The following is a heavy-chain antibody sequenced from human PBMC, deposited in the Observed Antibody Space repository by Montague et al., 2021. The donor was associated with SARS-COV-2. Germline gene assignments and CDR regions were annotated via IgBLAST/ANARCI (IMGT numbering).Heavy chain of an antibody. J-gene: IGHJ5*02. D-gene: IGHD3-16*01. Sequence: SETLSLTCTVSAGAIRDTDYFWGWIHQPPGKGLEWIGSIYYSGTTYHNPSLKSRVTISVDTSKNQFSLKLSSVTAADTAVYFCARHRDNLGSLNWFAPWGQGTLVTVSS. CDR1: AGAIRDTDYF. CDR2: IYYSGTT. V-gene: IGHV4-39*01. CDR3: ARHRDNLGSLNWFAP.